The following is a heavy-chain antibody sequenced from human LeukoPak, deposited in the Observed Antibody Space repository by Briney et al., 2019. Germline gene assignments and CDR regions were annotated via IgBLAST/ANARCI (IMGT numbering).Heavy chain of an antibody. J-gene: IGHJ5*02. CDR2: INPSGGST. CDR3: ACQYYDSSGYWGA. Sequence: ASVKVSCKASGYTFTSYYMHWVRQAPGQGLEWMGIINPSGGSTSYAQKFQGSVTMTRDMSTSTVYMELSSLRSEDTAVYYCACQYYDSSGYWGAWGQGTLVTVSS. D-gene: IGHD3-22*01. V-gene: IGHV1-46*01. CDR1: GYTFTSYY.